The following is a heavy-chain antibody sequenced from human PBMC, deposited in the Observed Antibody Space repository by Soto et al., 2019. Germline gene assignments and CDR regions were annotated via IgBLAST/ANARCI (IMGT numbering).Heavy chain of an antibody. J-gene: IGHJ5*02. CDR2: INHSGST. CDR1: GLSFSGYY. Sequence: SETLSLTCAFYGLSFSGYYWSWIRQPPGKGLEWIGEINHSGSTNYNPSLKSRVTISVDTSKNQFSLKLSSVTAADTAVYYCARRDCSSTSCYLFDPWGQGTLVTVSS. CDR3: ARRDCSSTSCYLFDP. V-gene: IGHV4-34*01. D-gene: IGHD2-2*01.